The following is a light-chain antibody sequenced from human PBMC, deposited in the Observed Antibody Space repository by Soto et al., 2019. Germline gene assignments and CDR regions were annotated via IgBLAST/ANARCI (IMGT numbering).Light chain of an antibody. CDR2: AAS. J-gene: IGKJ3*01. CDR1: QGISSY. CDR3: QQLNNQPST. V-gene: IGKV1-9*01. Sequence: DIQLTQSPSFLSASVGDRVTITCRASQGISSYLAWYQQKPGKAPILLIYAASTLQSGVPSRFSGSGSGTEFTLTISSLQPEDFASYYCQQLNNQPSTFGPGTRGDIK.